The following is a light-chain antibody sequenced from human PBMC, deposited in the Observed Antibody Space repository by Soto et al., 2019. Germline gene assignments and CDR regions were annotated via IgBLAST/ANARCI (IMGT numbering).Light chain of an antibody. CDR3: QQYDNLPLT. CDR1: QDIRKY. V-gene: IGKV1-33*01. Sequence: IQMTHPPSSLSTSVVDRVTITFQATQDIRKYLNWYQQKPGKANKLLIYDAYSLETGVQSRFSGSGSGTDFTLTIRSMQPEDFATYYCQQYDNLPLTCGNGTRREIK. CDR2: DAY. J-gene: IGKJ5*01.